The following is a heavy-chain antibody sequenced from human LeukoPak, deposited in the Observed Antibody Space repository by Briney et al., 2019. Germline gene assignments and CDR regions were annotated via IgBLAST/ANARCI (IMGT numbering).Heavy chain of an antibody. CDR2: INTNTGNP. J-gene: IGHJ4*02. D-gene: IGHD6-19*01. Sequence: EASVNVSCKASGYTFTSYAMNWVRQAPGQGLEWMGWINTNTGNPTYAQGFTGRFVFSLDTSVSTAYLQISSLKAEDTAVYYCARVYSSGSTRYFDYWGQGTLVTVSS. CDR3: ARVYSSGSTRYFDY. CDR1: GYTFTSYA. V-gene: IGHV7-4-1*02.